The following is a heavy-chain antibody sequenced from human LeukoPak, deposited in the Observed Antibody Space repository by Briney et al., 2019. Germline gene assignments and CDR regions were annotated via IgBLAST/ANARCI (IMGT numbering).Heavy chain of an antibody. Sequence: GGSLRLSCAASGFTFSSYWMSWVRQAPGKGLEWVANIKQDGSEKYYVDSVKGRFTISRDNAKNSLYLQMNSLRAEDTAVYYCAKAAYYDSSGYWGTFFDYWGQGTLVTVSS. CDR1: GFTFSSYW. CDR3: AKAAYYDSSGYWGTFFDY. V-gene: IGHV3-7*03. D-gene: IGHD3-22*01. CDR2: IKQDGSEK. J-gene: IGHJ4*02.